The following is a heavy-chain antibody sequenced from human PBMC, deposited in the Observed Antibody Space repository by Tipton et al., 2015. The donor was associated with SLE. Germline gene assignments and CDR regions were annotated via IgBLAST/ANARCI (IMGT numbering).Heavy chain of an antibody. Sequence: TLSLTCTVSGDSISNVGYYWSWIRQHPGKGLEWIGCIYYSGSTDYYDPSLESRVSISIDTSKNEFSLKLSSVTAADTAVYYCAREGDPSANFYYYGVNVWGQGTTVTVSS. CDR1: GDSISNVGYY. J-gene: IGHJ6*02. CDR3: AREGDPSANFYYYGVNV. D-gene: IGHD6-19*01. CDR2: IYYSGSTD. V-gene: IGHV4-31*03.